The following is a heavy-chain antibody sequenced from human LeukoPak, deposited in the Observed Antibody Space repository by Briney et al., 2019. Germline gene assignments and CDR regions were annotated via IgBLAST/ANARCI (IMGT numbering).Heavy chain of an antibody. CDR2: ITDSGGST. CDR3: APYGCSSTSCVDY. CDR1: GFTFSSYG. Sequence: PGGSLRLSCAASGFTFSSYGMSWVRQAPGKGLEWVSVITDSGGSTYYADSVKGRFTISRDNSKNTLYLQMNSLRAEDTAVYYCAPYGCSSTSCVDYWGQGTLVTVSS. V-gene: IGHV3-23*01. D-gene: IGHD2-2*01. J-gene: IGHJ4*02.